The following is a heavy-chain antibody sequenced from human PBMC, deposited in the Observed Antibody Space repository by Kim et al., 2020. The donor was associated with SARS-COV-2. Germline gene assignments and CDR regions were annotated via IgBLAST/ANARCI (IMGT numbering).Heavy chain of an antibody. V-gene: IGHV4-39*01. CDR1: GGSISSSSYY. Sequence: SETLSLTCTVSGGSISSSSYYWGWIRQPPGKGLEWIGSIYYSGSTYYNPSLKSRVTISVDTSKNQFSLKLSSVTAADTAVYYCARGVVVVINDSDFDYWGQGTLVTVSS. CDR3: ARGVVVVINDSDFDY. D-gene: IGHD3-22*01. J-gene: IGHJ4*02. CDR2: IYYSGST.